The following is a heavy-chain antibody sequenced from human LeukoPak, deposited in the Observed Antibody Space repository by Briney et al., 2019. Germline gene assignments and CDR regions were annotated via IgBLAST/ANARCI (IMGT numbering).Heavy chain of an antibody. CDR2: IWYDGSNK. Sequence: AGSLTLSCAASGFTFSSYGRHWVRQAPGKGLEEVGFIWYDGSNKFYADSVKGWFTISRYHPRNTLYRQMNSLRAEDTAVYYSVKGPRNPAFWNDYYFDYWGQATLVT. J-gene: IGHJ4*02. CDR1: GFTFSSYG. CDR3: VKGPRNPAFWNDYYFDY. D-gene: IGHD3-3*01. V-gene: IGHV3-30*02.